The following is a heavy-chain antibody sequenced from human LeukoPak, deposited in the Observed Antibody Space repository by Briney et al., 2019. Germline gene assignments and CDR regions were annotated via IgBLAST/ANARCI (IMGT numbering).Heavy chain of an antibody. CDR2: INPNSGGT. CDR3: ARSNWNYPFDY. J-gene: IGHJ4*02. CDR1: GYTFTGYY. Sequence: ASVKVSCKASGYTFTGYYMHWVRQAPGQGLEWMGRINPNSGGTNYAQKFQGRVTMTRDTSTSTAYMDLSRLRSDDTAVYYCARSNWNYPFDYWGQGTLVTVSS. D-gene: IGHD1-7*01. V-gene: IGHV1-2*06.